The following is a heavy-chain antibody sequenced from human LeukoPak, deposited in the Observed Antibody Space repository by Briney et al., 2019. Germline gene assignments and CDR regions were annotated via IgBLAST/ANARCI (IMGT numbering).Heavy chain of an antibody. CDR2: ISYDGSNK. D-gene: IGHD3-3*01. CDR1: GFTFSSYA. Sequence: TGGSLRLSCAASGFTFSSYAMHWVRQAPGKGLEWVAVISYDGSNKYYADSVKGRFTISRDSSKNTLYLQMNSLRAEDTAVYYCARDVGRGSYFDYWGQGALVTVSS. J-gene: IGHJ4*02. V-gene: IGHV3-30-3*01. CDR3: ARDVGRGSYFDY.